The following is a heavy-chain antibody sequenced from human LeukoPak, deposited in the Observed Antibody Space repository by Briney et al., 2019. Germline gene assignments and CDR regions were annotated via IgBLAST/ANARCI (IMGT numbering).Heavy chain of an antibody. CDR2: ISYDGSNK. V-gene: IGHV3-30-3*01. Sequence: GGSLRLSCAASGFTFSSYAMHWVRQAPGKGLEWGAVISYDGSNKYYADSVKGRFTISRDNSKNTLYLQMNSLRAEDTAVYYCARGAYSSSWDYYYYGMDVWGQGTTVTVSS. CDR1: GFTFSSYA. J-gene: IGHJ6*02. D-gene: IGHD6-13*01. CDR3: ARGAYSSSWDYYYYGMDV.